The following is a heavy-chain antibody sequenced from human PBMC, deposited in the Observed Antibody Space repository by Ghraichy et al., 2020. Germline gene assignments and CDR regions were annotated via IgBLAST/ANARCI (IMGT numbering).Heavy chain of an antibody. CDR1: GFTFSSYG. CDR2: IWYDGSNK. J-gene: IGHJ6*02. Sequence: GSLRLSCAASGFTFSSYGMHWVRQAPGKGLEWVAVIWYDGSNKYYADSVKGRFTISRDNSKNTLYLQMNSLRAEDTAVYYCARGAGIVVVKDYYYGMDVWGQGTTVTVSS. V-gene: IGHV3-33*01. CDR3: ARGAGIVVVKDYYYGMDV. D-gene: IGHD3-22*01.